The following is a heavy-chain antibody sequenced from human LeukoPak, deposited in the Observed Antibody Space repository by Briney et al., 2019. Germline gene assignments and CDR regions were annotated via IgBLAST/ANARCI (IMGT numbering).Heavy chain of an antibody. Sequence: SETLSLTCAVYGVSFSGYYWSWIGPPPGKGLEWIGEINHSGRPKYNPSLKRRVTISVDTPKNQFSLKLSSVTAADTAVYYCKVMVQGSRPDYWGQGTLVTVSS. D-gene: IGHD3-10*01. V-gene: IGHV4-34*01. J-gene: IGHJ4*02. CDR2: INHSGRP. CDR3: KVMVQGSRPDY. CDR1: GVSFSGYY.